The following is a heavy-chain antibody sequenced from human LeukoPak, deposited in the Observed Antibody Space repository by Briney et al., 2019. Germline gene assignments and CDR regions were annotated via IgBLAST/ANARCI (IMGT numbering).Heavy chain of an antibody. Sequence: GGSLRLSCEASGFIFSNYWMNWVRLAPGKGLKGVANIKKDGSGQYYLDSVKGRFTISRDNAKNSLFLQMSNLTSEDTAVYFCARVDDDLDAFDLWGQGTLVTVSS. J-gene: IGHJ3*01. CDR1: GFIFSNYW. CDR3: ARVDDDLDAFDL. V-gene: IGHV3-7*01. D-gene: IGHD3-3*01. CDR2: IKKDGSGQ.